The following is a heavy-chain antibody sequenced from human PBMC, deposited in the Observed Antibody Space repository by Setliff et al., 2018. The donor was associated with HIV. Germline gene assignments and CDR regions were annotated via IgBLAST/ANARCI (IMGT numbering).Heavy chain of an antibody. CDR2: INYRGNT. Sequence: PSETLSLTCTVSGGSISTSRYYWGWIRQPPGKGLELIGSINYRGNTYYNPSLKSRAAISVDTSKNQISLKLSSVTAADTAVYYCVRLDGSESPYIYYYYMDVWGEGTAVTVSS. J-gene: IGHJ6*03. D-gene: IGHD3-10*01. V-gene: IGHV4-39*01. CDR3: VRLDGSESPYIYYYYMDV. CDR1: GGSISTSRYY.